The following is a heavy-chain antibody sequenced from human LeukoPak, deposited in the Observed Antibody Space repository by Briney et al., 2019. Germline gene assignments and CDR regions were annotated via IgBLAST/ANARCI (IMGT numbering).Heavy chain of an antibody. CDR1: GGSISSSSYY. D-gene: IGHD5-18*01. CDR2: IYYSGST. J-gene: IGHJ6*02. CDR3: ACTLATWIQLDYYGMDV. V-gene: IGHV4-39*01. Sequence: SETLSLTCTVSGGSISSSSYYWGWIRQPPGKGLEWIGSIYYSGSTYYNPSLKSRVTISVDTSKNQFSLKLSSVTAADTAVYYCACTLATWIQLDYYGMDVWGQGTTVTVSS.